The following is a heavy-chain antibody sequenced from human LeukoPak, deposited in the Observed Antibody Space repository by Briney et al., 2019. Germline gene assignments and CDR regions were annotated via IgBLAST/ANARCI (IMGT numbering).Heavy chain of an antibody. CDR1: GGSISSYY. CDR3: AREDGYYDSRADAFDI. D-gene: IGHD3-22*01. J-gene: IGHJ3*02. Sequence: SETLSLTCTVSGGSISSYYWSWIRQAPGRGLEWIGYIHYSGSTNYNPSLKSRVTISVDTSKNQFSLKLSSVTAADTAVYYCAREDGYYDSRADAFDIWGQGTMVTVSS. CDR2: IHYSGST. V-gene: IGHV4-59*12.